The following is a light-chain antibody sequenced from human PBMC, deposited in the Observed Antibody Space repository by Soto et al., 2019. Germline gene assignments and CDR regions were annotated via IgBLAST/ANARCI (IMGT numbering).Light chain of an antibody. CDR2: DVS. Sequence: QSALTQPASVSGSPGQSITISCTGTSSDVCGYNYVSWYQQHPGKAPKFMIYDVSNRPSGVSTCFSGSKSGNTASLTISGLQAEDEADYYCNSYTTSNTRQIVFGTGTKVTVL. V-gene: IGLV2-14*01. CDR3: NSYTTSNTRQIV. J-gene: IGLJ1*01. CDR1: SSDVCGYNY.